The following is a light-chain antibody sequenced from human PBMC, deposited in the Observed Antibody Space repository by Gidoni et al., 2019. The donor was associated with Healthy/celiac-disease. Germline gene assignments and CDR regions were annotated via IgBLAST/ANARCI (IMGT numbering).Light chain of an antibody. CDR3: QQYDNLPLT. J-gene: IGKJ2*01. Sequence: IQMTQSPSYLSASVGDRVTITCQASQDISNYLNWYQQKPGKAPKLLIYDASNLETGAPSRLSGSGSGTDFTFTISSMQPEDIETYYCQQYDNLPLTFGQGTKLEIK. V-gene: IGKV1-33*01. CDR1: QDISNY. CDR2: DAS.